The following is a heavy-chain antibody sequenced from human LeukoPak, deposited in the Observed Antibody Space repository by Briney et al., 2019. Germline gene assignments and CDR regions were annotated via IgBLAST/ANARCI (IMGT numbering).Heavy chain of an antibody. CDR3: ARDSGIAAAGIDY. D-gene: IGHD6-13*01. J-gene: IGHJ4*02. CDR1: GGSISSYY. Sequence: PSETLPLTCTVSGGSISSYYWSWIRQPPGKGLEWIGYIYYSGSTNYNPSLKSRVTISVDTSKNQFSLKLSSVTAADTAVYYCARDSGIAAAGIDYWGQGTLVTVSS. CDR2: IYYSGST. V-gene: IGHV4-59*01.